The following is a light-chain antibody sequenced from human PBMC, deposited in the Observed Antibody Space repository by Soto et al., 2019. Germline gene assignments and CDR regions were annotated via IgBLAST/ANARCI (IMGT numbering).Light chain of an antibody. CDR1: QSVAGN. CDR3: QQSNNWPPLT. CDR2: GVS. J-gene: IGKJ4*01. Sequence: DIVMTQSPATLSVSPGETATLYCRASQSVAGNLAWYQQKPGQPPRLLIYGVSTRATGVPARFSGSGSETDFSLTISSLQIEDFALYYCQQSNNWPPLTFGGGTKVDIK. V-gene: IGKV3-15*01.